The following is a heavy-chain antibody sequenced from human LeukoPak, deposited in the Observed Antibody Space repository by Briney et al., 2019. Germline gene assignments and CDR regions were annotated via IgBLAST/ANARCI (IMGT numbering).Heavy chain of an antibody. J-gene: IGHJ4*02. V-gene: IGHV1-18*01. CDR3: AGDLNYYDSSGYYGDY. CDR2: ISAYNGNT. Sequence: RASVKVSCKASGYTFTSYGISWVRQAPGQGLEWMGWISAYNGNTNYAQKLRGRVTMTTDTSTSTAYMELRSLRSDDTAVYYCAGDLNYYDSSGYYGDYWGQGTLVTVSS. D-gene: IGHD3-22*01. CDR1: GYTFTSYG.